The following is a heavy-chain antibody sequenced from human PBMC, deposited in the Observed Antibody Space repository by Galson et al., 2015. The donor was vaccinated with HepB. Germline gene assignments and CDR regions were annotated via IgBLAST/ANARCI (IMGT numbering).Heavy chain of an antibody. D-gene: IGHD1-26*01. Sequence: SLRLSCAASGFTFSSYGMSWVRQAPGKGLEWVSTISSSGASTYYADSVKGRFTISRDNSKNTLYLQMNSLRAEDTAVYYCARSGSYWDYWGQGTLVTVSS. J-gene: IGHJ4*02. CDR1: GFTFSSYG. V-gene: IGHV3-23*01. CDR2: ISSSGAST. CDR3: ARSGSYWDY.